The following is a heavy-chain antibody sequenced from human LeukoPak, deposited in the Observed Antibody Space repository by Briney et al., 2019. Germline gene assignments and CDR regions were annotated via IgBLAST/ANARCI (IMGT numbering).Heavy chain of an antibody. CDR2: IIPIFGTA. CDR1: GGTFSSYA. Sequence: SVKVSCKASGGTFSSYAISWVRQAPGQGLEWMGRIIPIFGTANYAQKFQGRVTITADESTSTAYMELSSLRSEDTAVYYCARGRGQPIAVAGNWFDPWGQGTLVTVSS. D-gene: IGHD6-19*01. J-gene: IGHJ5*02. V-gene: IGHV1-69*13. CDR3: ARGRGQPIAVAGNWFDP.